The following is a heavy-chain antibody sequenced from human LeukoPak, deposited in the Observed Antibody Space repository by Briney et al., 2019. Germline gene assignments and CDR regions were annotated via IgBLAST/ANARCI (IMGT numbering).Heavy chain of an antibody. Sequence: GASVKVSCKASGGTFSSYAISWVRQAPGQGLELMGGIIPIFGTANYAQKFQGRVTITTDESTSTAYMELSSLRSEDTAVYYCARGGVQLWFAHFDYWGQGTLVTVSS. J-gene: IGHJ4*02. CDR1: GGTFSSYA. D-gene: IGHD5-18*01. CDR2: IIPIFGTA. CDR3: ARGGVQLWFAHFDY. V-gene: IGHV1-69*05.